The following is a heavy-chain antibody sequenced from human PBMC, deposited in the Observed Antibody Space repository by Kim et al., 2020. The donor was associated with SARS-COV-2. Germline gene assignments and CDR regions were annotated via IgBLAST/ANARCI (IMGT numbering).Heavy chain of an antibody. V-gene: IGHV4-39*01. CDR3: ARTAAIAYYFDY. D-gene: IGHD2-2*02. Sequence: YYNPSLKSRVTISVDTSKNQFSLKLSSVTAADTAVYYCARTAAIAYYFDYWGQGTLVTVSS. J-gene: IGHJ4*02.